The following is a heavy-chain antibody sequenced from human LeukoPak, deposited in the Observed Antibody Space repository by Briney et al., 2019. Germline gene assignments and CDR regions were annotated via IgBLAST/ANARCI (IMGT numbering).Heavy chain of an antibody. Sequence: GGSLRLSCVASGFTYSTYWMSWVRQAPAKGLEWVADIKEDGTEKYYVDSVKGRFTISRYNAKNSLYLQMDSLRAEDTAVYYCVRGQGYSSSWFRDFDYWGQGTLVTVSS. CDR1: GFTYSTYW. V-gene: IGHV3-7*01. CDR2: IKEDGTEK. J-gene: IGHJ4*02. D-gene: IGHD6-13*01. CDR3: VRGQGYSSSWFRDFDY.